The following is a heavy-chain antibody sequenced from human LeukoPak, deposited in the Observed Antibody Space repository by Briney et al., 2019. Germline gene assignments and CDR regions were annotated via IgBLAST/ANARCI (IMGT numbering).Heavy chain of an antibody. J-gene: IGHJ5*02. V-gene: IGHV1-2*02. Sequence: ASVKVSCKASGYTFTGYYMHWVRQAPGQGLEWMGWINPNSGGTNYAQKFQGRVTMTRDTSISTAYMELSRLRSDDTAVYYCAREKYYDFWSGRGNWSDPWGQGTLVTVSS. D-gene: IGHD3-3*01. CDR1: GYTFTGYY. CDR2: INPNSGGT. CDR3: AREKYYDFWSGRGNWSDP.